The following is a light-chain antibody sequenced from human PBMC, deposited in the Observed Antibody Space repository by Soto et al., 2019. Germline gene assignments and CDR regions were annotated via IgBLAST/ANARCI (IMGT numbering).Light chain of an antibody. Sequence: EIVMTQSPATLAGSPGETVTLSCRASQSLGGNLAWYQQKPGQAPRLLIFRASTRATGVPARFSGRGSGTEFTLTISGLQSEDFAVDYCQQYSKWTPWTFGPGTKVEIK. CDR1: QSLGGN. J-gene: IGKJ1*01. CDR2: RAS. V-gene: IGKV3-15*01. CDR3: QQYSKWTPWT.